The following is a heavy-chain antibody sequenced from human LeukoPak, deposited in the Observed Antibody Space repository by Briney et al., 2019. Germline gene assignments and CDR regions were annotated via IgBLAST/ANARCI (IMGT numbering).Heavy chain of an antibody. CDR1: GFTFSSYG. Sequence: PGGSLRLSCAASGFTFSSYGMHWVRQAPGKGLEWVAFIRYDGSNKYYADSVKGRFTISRDNSKNTLYLPMNSLRAEDTAVYYCAKDRLLWFGELFPPYYFDYRGQGTLVTVSS. V-gene: IGHV3-30*02. J-gene: IGHJ4*02. D-gene: IGHD3-10*01. CDR3: AKDRLLWFGELFPPYYFDY. CDR2: IRYDGSNK.